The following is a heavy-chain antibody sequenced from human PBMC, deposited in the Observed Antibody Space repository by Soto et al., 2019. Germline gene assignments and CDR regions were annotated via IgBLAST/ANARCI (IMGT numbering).Heavy chain of an antibody. CDR2: MNPNSGDT. Sequence: QVQVVQSGAEVKKPGASVKVSCKASGYTFTSYHINWVRQATGQGLEWVGWMNPNSGDTGCAQKFQGRVTMTRNTSISTVYMDLSSLRSEDTAVYYCARGDASGFDSWCQGTLVTVSS. CDR1: GYTFTSYH. V-gene: IGHV1-8*01. J-gene: IGHJ4*02. CDR3: ARGDASGFDS. D-gene: IGHD1-26*01.